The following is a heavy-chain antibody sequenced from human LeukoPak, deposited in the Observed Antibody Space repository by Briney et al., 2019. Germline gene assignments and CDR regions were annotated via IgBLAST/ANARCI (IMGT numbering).Heavy chain of an antibody. CDR2: ITNSGGST. D-gene: IGHD6-19*01. CDR1: GFTFSSYA. CDR3: AKDIYEAAVAADY. Sequence: AGGSLRLSCAASGFTFSSYAMSWVRQAPGKGLEWVAAITNSGGSTYYADSVKGRFTISRDNSKNTLNLQMNSLRAEDTAVYYCAKDIYEAAVAADYWGQGTLVTVSS. J-gene: IGHJ4*02. V-gene: IGHV3-23*01.